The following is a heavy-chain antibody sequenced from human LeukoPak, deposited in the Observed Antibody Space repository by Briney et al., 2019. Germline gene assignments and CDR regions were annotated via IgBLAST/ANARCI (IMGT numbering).Heavy chain of an antibody. D-gene: IGHD2-15*01. CDR2: ISWNSGSI. J-gene: IGHJ4*02. CDR1: GFTFDDYA. Sequence: PGGSLRLSCAASGFTFDDYAMHWVRQAPGKGLEWVSGISWNSGSIGYADSVKGRFTISRDNAKSSLYLQMNSLRAEDTAVYYCARVGVVVAAFDYWGQGALVTVSS. CDR3: ARVGVVVAAFDY. V-gene: IGHV3-9*01.